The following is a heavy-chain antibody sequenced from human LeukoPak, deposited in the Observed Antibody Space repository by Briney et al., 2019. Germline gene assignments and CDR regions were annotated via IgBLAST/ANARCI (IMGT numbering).Heavy chain of an antibody. CDR1: EFSFSSYA. D-gene: IGHD1-26*01. V-gene: IGHV3-30-3*01. CDR2: ISHDGGNN. J-gene: IGHJ4*02. CDR3: ANSPKSDY. Sequence: GRSLRLSCVASEFSFSSYAMHWVRQAPGKGLEWVAAISHDGGNNYYSDSVKGRFTISRDNAKNTLYLQMNSLRAEDTAVYYCANSPKSDYWGQGTLVTVSS.